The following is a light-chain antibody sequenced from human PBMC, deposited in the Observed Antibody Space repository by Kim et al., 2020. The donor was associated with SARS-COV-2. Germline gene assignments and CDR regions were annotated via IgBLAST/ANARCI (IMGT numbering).Light chain of an antibody. J-gene: IGLJ3*02. CDR1: SLRSYY. Sequence: GQTVRITCQGDSLRSYYASWYQQKPGQAPVLVIYGKNNRPSGIPDRFSGSSSGNTASLTITGAQAEDEAVYYCNSRDSSGNHLNWVFGGGTKLTVL. CDR3: NSRDSSGNHLNWV. V-gene: IGLV3-19*01. CDR2: GKN.